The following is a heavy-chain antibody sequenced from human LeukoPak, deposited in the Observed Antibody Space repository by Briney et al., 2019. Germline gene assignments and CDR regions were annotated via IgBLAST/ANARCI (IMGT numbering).Heavy chain of an antibody. CDR3: ARDQGTMIDGAFDI. D-gene: IGHD3-22*01. Sequence: GGSLRLSCAASGFTFSSYSMNWVRQAPGKGLEWVSSISSSSYIYYADSVKGRFTISRDNAKNSLYLQMNSVRAEDTAVYYCARDQGTMIDGAFDIWGQGTMVTVSS. CDR2: ISSSSYI. CDR1: GFTFSSYS. J-gene: IGHJ3*02. V-gene: IGHV3-21*01.